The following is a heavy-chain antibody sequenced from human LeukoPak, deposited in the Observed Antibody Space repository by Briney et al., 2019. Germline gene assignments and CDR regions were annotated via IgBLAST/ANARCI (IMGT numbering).Heavy chain of an antibody. D-gene: IGHD2/OR15-2a*01. CDR1: GGSISSYY. CDR2: ISDIGSI. V-gene: IGHV4-59*08. CDR3: AGHHPRNTVDF. Sequence: SETLSLTCTVSGGSISSYYWSWIRQPPGKGLEWIAYISDIGSINYNPSLKSRVTISLDPSKNQLSLKLRSVTAADTAVYYCAGHHPRNTVDFWGQGTLVTVSS. J-gene: IGHJ4*02.